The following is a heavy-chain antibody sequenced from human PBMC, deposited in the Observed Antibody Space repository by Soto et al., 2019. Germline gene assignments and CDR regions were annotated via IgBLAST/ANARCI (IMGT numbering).Heavy chain of an antibody. Sequence: EVQLVESGGGLVQPGGSLRLSCAASGFTFSSYEMNWVRQAPGKGLEWVSYISSSGSTIYYADSVKGRFTISRDNAKNSLYLQMNSLRAEDTAVYYCAREGGYSSGWYISDYYYYGIDVWGQGTTVTVSS. CDR3: AREGGYSSGWYISDYYYYGIDV. CDR1: GFTFSSYE. D-gene: IGHD6-19*01. CDR2: ISSSGSTI. V-gene: IGHV3-48*03. J-gene: IGHJ6*02.